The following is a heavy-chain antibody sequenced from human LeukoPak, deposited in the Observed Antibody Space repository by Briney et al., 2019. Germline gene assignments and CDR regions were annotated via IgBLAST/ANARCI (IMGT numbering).Heavy chain of an antibody. V-gene: IGHV4-61*02. CDR1: GVSISSGSYY. Sequence: SQTLSLTCTVSGVSISSGSYYWSWIRQPAGKGLEWIGRIYTSGSTNYNPSIKSRVTISVDTSKTQFSLKLSSVTAADTAVYYCARDQSYYDSSGYYYYFDYWGQGTLVTVSS. D-gene: IGHD3-22*01. CDR2: IYTSGST. J-gene: IGHJ4*02. CDR3: ARDQSYYDSSGYYYYFDY.